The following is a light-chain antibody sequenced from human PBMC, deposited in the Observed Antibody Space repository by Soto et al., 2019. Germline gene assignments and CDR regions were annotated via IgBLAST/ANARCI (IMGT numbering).Light chain of an antibody. Sequence: DIQMTQSPSSLSASVGDRVTISCRASQSISTYLNWYQQKPGTAPRLLIYRASSVKSGVPPRFSGSGSGRDFTLTISSLRPDDIAPYFCQQSYSSPPWTFGQGTRVEVK. J-gene: IGKJ1*01. CDR3: QQSYSSPPWT. V-gene: IGKV1-39*01. CDR1: QSISTY. CDR2: RAS.